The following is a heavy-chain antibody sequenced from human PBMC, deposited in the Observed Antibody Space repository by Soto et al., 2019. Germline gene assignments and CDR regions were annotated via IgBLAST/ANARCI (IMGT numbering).Heavy chain of an antibody. J-gene: IGHJ3*02. V-gene: IGHV3-53*01. CDR1: GFTVSGKKY. CDR2: LYDLDGT. CDR3: ATWHLREHAYDI. Sequence: ETLRLSCAAFGFTVSGKKYVAWVRQAPGKGLEWVSALYDLDGTYYADSVKGRFTTSSDSSRTTVYLQMNDLRPDDTAVYSCATWHLREHAYDIWGQGTTVTVSS. D-gene: IGHD3-10*01.